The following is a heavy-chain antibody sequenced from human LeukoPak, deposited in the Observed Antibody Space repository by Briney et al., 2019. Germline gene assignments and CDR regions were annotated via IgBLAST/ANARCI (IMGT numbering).Heavy chain of an antibody. D-gene: IGHD5-18*01. J-gene: IGHJ3*02. CDR1: GGSISSYH. CDR3: ARPRHSYGTDAFDI. V-gene: IGHV4-59*08. Sequence: SETLSLTCTVSGGSISSYHWSWIRQPPGKGLEWIGYIYYSGSTNYNPSLKSRVTISVDTSKNQFSLKLSSVTAADTAVYYCARPRHSYGTDAFDIWGQGTMVTVSS. CDR2: IYYSGST.